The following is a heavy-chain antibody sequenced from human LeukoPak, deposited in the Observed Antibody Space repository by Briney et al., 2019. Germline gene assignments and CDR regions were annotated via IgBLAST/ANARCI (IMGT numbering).Heavy chain of an antibody. J-gene: IGHJ3*02. Sequence: GGSLRLSCAASGFTFSSYAMSWIRQAPGKGLEWVSAISGSGGSTYYADSVKGRFTISRDNSKNTLYLQMNSLRAEDTAVYYCAKDMITIFGVVTPHDAFDIWGQGTMVTVSS. CDR3: AKDMITIFGVVTPHDAFDI. V-gene: IGHV3-23*01. CDR1: GFTFSSYA. D-gene: IGHD3-3*01. CDR2: ISGSGGST.